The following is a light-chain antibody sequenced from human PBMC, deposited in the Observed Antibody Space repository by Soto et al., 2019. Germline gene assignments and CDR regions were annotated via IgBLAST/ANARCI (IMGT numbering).Light chain of an antibody. J-gene: IGKJ4*02. CDR2: LGS. Sequence: DIVMTQSPLSLPVTPGEPASISCRSSQSLLHSNGYNYLDWYLQKPGQSPQLLIYLGSNRASGVPDKFSGSGAGTDFTLKISRVEAEDVGVYYCMQALQTPSLVFDGGTKVEIK. V-gene: IGKV2-28*01. CDR1: QSLLHSNGYNY. CDR3: MQALQTPSLV.